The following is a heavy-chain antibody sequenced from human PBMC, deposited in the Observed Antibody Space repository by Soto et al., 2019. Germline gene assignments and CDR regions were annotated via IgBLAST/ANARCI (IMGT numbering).Heavy chain of an antibody. Sequence: SETLSLTCTVSGGSISSSSYYWGWIRQPPGKGLEWIGSIYYSGSTYYNPSLKSRVTISVDTSKNQFSLKLSSVTAADTAVYYCARHYDFWSGNYFDYWGQGTLVTVSS. CDR1: GGSISSSSYY. CDR2: IYYSGST. CDR3: ARHYDFWSGNYFDY. V-gene: IGHV4-39*01. J-gene: IGHJ4*02. D-gene: IGHD3-3*01.